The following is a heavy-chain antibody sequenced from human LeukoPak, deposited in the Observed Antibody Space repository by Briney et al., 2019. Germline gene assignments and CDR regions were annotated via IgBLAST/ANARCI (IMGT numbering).Heavy chain of an antibody. CDR2: INPNSGGT. D-gene: IGHD5-24*01. Sequence: GASVTVSFKASVYTFTDYYIHWVRQAPGQGLEWMGWINPNSGGTNYAQKFQGRVTMTRDTSISTAYMELSRLRSDDTAVDYCTRRENDYWGQGTLVTVSS. CDR3: TRRENDY. V-gene: IGHV1-2*02. J-gene: IGHJ4*02. CDR1: VYTFTDYY.